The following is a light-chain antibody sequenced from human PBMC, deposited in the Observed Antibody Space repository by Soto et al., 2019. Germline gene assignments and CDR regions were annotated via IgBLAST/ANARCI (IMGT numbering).Light chain of an antibody. J-gene: IGKJ2*01. V-gene: IGKV3-20*01. CDR2: GAS. CDR3: QQYGKSPPNT. CDR1: QSVTSSY. Sequence: EIVLTQSPGTLSLSPGERATLSCRASQSVTSSYLAWYQLKPGQAPRVLIYGASNRATGIPDRFSGSGSRTDFTLTISRLEPEDFAVYFCQQYGKSPPNTFGQGTKVEI.